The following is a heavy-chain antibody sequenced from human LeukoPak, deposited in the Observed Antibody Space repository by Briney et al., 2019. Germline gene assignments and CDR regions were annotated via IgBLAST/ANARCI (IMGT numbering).Heavy chain of an antibody. CDR3: ARDPEDIVVVVAATPYWFDP. D-gene: IGHD2-15*01. V-gene: IGHV1-69*13. CDR1: GGTFSSYA. J-gene: IGHJ5*02. Sequence: ASVKVSCKASGGTFSSYAISWVRQAPGQGLEWMGGIILIFGTANYAQKFQGRVTITADESTSTAYMELRSLRSDDTAVYYCARDPEDIVVVVAATPYWFDPWGQGTLVTVSS. CDR2: IILIFGTA.